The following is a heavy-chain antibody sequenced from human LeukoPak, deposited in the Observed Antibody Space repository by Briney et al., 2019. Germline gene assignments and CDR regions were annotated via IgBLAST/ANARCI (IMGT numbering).Heavy chain of an antibody. CDR2: IRYDASNK. Sequence: RGSLRLSCAASGFTFSSYGMHWVRQAPGKGLEWVAFIRYDASNKYYADSVKGRFTIARDNSKNTLYLQMNSLRAEDTAVYYCARVRDSSSWYVSWGQGTLVTVSS. J-gene: IGHJ5*01. CDR1: GFTFSSYG. D-gene: IGHD6-13*01. CDR3: ARVRDSSSWYVS. V-gene: IGHV3-30*02.